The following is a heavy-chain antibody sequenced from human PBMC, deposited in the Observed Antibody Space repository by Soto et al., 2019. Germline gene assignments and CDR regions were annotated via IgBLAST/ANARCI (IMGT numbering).Heavy chain of an antibody. V-gene: IGHV1-18*01. D-gene: IGHD3-3*01. J-gene: IGHJ6*02. CDR1: GYTFTTFG. CDR3: ARDPTIFGVVQTYGMDV. Sequence: QVQLVQSGAEVKKPGASVKVSCKASGYTFTTFGISWVRQAPGQGLEWMGWISAYNGYTNYAQKLQGRVTMTTDTSTSTAYMELRSLRSDDRAVYYCARDPTIFGVVQTYGMDVWGQGTTVTVSS. CDR2: ISAYNGYT.